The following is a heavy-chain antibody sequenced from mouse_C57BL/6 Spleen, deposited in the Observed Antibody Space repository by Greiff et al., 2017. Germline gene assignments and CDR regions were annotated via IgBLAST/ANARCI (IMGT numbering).Heavy chain of an antibody. CDR1: GYTFTSYW. Sequence: QVQLQQPGAELVRPGTSVKLSCKASGYTFTSYWMHWVKQRPGQGLEWIGVIDPSDSYTNSNQKFKGKATLTVDTSSSTAYMQLSSLTSEDSAVYYCAREITAVVATGYFDVWGKGTTVTVSS. CDR2: IDPSDSYT. V-gene: IGHV1-59*01. D-gene: IGHD1-1*01. J-gene: IGHJ1*03. CDR3: AREITAVVATGYFDV.